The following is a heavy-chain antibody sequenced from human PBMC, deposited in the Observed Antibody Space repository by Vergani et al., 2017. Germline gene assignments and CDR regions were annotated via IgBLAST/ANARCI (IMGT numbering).Heavy chain of an antibody. D-gene: IGHD3-3*01. J-gene: IGHJ4*02. CDR2: IRYDGSNK. Sequence: QVQLVESGGGVVQPGGSLRLSCAASGFTFSSYDMHWVRQAPGKGLEWVAFIRYDGSNKYYGDSVKGRFTISRDNSKNTLYLQMNSLRAEDTAVYYCAKVIGIFGVVTPKVQFDYWGQGTLVTVSS. CDR3: AKVIGIFGVVTPKVQFDY. V-gene: IGHV3-30*02. CDR1: GFTFSSYD.